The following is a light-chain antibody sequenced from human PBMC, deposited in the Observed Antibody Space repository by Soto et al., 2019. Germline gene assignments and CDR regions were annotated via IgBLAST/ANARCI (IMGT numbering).Light chain of an antibody. Sequence: ELVLTQSPGTLSLSPGERATLSCRASQSVSSSYLAWYQQKPGQAPRLLIYGASSRATGIPDRFSGSGSVTDFTLTISRLEPEDFAVYYCQQFGISPWTFGQGTKVDI. CDR1: QSVSSSY. V-gene: IGKV3-20*01. CDR2: GAS. CDR3: QQFGISPWT. J-gene: IGKJ1*01.